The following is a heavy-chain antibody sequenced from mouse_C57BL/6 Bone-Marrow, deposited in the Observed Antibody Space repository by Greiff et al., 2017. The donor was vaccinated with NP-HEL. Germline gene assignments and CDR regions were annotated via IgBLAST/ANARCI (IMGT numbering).Heavy chain of an antibody. D-gene: IGHD1-1*01. Sequence: QVQLKESGAELARPGASVKLSCKASGYTFTSYGISWVKQRTGQGLEWIGEIYPRSGNTYYNEKFKGKATLTADKSSSTAYMELRTLPSADSAVSFCARIVTTVVGPLYAMDYWGQRTSVTVSS. J-gene: IGHJ4*01. CDR1: GYTFTSYG. CDR3: ARIVTTVVGPLYAMDY. CDR2: IYPRSGNT. V-gene: IGHV1-81*01.